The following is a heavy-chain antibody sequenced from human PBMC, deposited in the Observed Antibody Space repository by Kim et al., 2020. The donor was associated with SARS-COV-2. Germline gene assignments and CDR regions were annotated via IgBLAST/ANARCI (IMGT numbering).Heavy chain of an antibody. CDR3: ARDYDFWSGYLSY. D-gene: IGHD3-3*01. V-gene: IGHV1-46*01. J-gene: IGHJ4*02. Sequence: FAQRFPGRVTMTRDTSTSTVYMGLSSLRSEDTAVYYCARDYDFWSGYLSYWGQGTLVTVSS.